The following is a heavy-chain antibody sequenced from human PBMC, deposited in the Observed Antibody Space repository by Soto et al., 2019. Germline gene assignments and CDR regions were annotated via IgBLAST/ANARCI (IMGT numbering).Heavy chain of an antibody. CDR1: GGTFSSYT. J-gene: IGHJ4*02. V-gene: IGHV1-69*02. Sequence: ASVKVSCKASGGTFSSYTISWVRQAPGQGLEWMGRIIPILGIANYAQKFQGRVTITADKSTSTAYMELSSLRSEDTAVYYCAPRIAVAGTDDYWGQGTLVTVSS. CDR2: IIPILGIA. D-gene: IGHD6-19*01. CDR3: APRIAVAGTDDY.